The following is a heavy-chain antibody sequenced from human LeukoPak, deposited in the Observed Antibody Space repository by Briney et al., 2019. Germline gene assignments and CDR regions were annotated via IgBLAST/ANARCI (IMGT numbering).Heavy chain of an antibody. CDR1: GYSFTSHY. J-gene: IGHJ4*02. CDR3: ARGPSGSPGDY. D-gene: IGHD1-26*01. V-gene: IGHV1-46*01. CDR2: INPSGSST. Sequence: ASVKVSCKASGYSFTSHYMHWVRQAPGQGLEWLGLINPSGSSTLYAQKFQGRVTMTRDMSTSTVYMELSSLRSEDTAVYYCARGPSGSPGDYWGQGTLVTVSS.